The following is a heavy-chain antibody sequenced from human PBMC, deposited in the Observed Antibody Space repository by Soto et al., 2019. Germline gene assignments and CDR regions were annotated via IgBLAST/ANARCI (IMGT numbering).Heavy chain of an antibody. Sequence: EVQLVESGGGLVQPGGSLRLSCAASGFTFSSYWMSWVRQAPGKGLEWVANIKQDGSEKYYVDSVKGRFTISRDNAKNSLYLQMNSLRAEDTAVYYCASWALVGASYYYYYGMDVWGQGTTVTVSS. CDR3: ASWALVGASYYYYYGMDV. CDR2: IKQDGSEK. D-gene: IGHD1-26*01. V-gene: IGHV3-7*03. CDR1: GFTFSSYW. J-gene: IGHJ6*02.